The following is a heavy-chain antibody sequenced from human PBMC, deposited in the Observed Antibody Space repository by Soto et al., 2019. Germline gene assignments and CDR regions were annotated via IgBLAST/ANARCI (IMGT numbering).Heavy chain of an antibody. J-gene: IGHJ4*02. Sequence: QLQLVQSGPEAKKPGASVKVSCKASGYTFATSTISWLRQAPGQGPEWMGWIKEYSGNTNYAQKLQGRLTMTTDTSTSTAYMELRSLTTDDTAIYYCAIADYGDDDYWGQGTLVTVSS. CDR1: GYTFATST. D-gene: IGHD4-17*01. CDR3: AIADYGDDDY. V-gene: IGHV1-18*01. CDR2: IKEYSGNT.